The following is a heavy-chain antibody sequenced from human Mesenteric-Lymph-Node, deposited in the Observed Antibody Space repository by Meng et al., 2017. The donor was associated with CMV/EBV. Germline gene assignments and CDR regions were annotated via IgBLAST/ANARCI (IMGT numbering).Heavy chain of an antibody. CDR3: ARASGSSWYLPFDY. CDR1: GYTFTSYY. Sequence: KASGYTFTSYYLDWVRQAPGQGLEWMGIINPSGGSTSYAQKFQGRVTMTRDTSTSTVYMELSSLRSEDTAVYYCARASGSSWYLPFDYWGQGTLVTVSS. J-gene: IGHJ4*02. D-gene: IGHD6-13*01. CDR2: INPSGGST. V-gene: IGHV1-46*01.